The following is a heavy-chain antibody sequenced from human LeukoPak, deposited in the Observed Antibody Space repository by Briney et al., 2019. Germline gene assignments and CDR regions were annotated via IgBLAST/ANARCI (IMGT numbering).Heavy chain of an antibody. CDR1: GFTFKLYW. CDR3: VRGGPSTWS. CDR2: INDDGSDT. Sequence: GGSLRLSCAASGFTFKLYWMHRVRQVPGKRPVWVSRINDDGSDTIYADSVRGRFTISRDDAKNKVYLQMNNLRAEDTAVYYCVRGGPSTWSWGQGTLVTVSS. D-gene: IGHD2-15*01. J-gene: IGHJ5*02. V-gene: IGHV3-74*01.